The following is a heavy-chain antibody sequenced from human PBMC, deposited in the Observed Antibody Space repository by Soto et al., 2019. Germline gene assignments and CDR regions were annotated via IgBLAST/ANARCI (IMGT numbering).Heavy chain of an antibody. CDR1: GFTVSSNY. Sequence: EVQLVESGGGLVQPGGSLRLSCAASGFTVSSNYMSWVRQAPGKGLEWVSVIYSGGSTYYADSVKGRFTISRDNSKNTLYLQISGLRAEDTAVYYCARDLVLDYWGQGTLVTVSS. CDR3: ARDLVLDY. J-gene: IGHJ4*02. V-gene: IGHV3-66*01. D-gene: IGHD6-6*01. CDR2: IYSGGST.